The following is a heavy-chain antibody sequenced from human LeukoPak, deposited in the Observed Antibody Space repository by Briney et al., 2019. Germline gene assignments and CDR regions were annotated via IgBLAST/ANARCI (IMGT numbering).Heavy chain of an antibody. CDR1: GFTFSNAY. V-gene: IGHV3-30*18. D-gene: IGHD3-22*01. Sequence: GGSLRLSCAASGFTFSNAYMSWVRQAPGKGLEWVAVISYDGSNKYYADSVKGRFTISRDNSKNTLYLQMNSLRAGDTAVYYCAKDSYDRSGYYYYYFAYWGQGTQVTVSS. J-gene: IGHJ4*02. CDR3: AKDSYDRSGYYYYYFAY. CDR2: ISYDGSNK.